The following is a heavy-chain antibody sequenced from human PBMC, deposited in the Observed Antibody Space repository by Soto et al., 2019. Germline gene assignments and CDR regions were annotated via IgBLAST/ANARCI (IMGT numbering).Heavy chain of an antibody. CDR1: GYTLTELS. V-gene: IGHV1-24*01. D-gene: IGHD5-18*01. Sequence: ASVKVSCKVSGYTLTELSMHWVRQAPGKGLEWMGGFDPEDGETIFAQKFQGRVTMTEDTSTDTAYMELSSLRSEDTAVYYCATILRGYDYGSLGFSWFDPWGQGTLVTVSS. J-gene: IGHJ5*02. CDR3: ATILRGYDYGSLGFSWFDP. CDR2: FDPEDGET.